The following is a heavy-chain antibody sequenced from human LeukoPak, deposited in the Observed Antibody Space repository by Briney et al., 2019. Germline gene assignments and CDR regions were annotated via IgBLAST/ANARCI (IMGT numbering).Heavy chain of an antibody. Sequence: TASETLSLTCTVSGGSISSYYWSWIRQPLGKGLEWIGYIYYSGSTNYNPSLKSRVTISVDTSKNQFSLKLSSVTAADTAVYYCATTLYSSGDWFDPWGQGTLVTVSS. J-gene: IGHJ5*02. V-gene: IGHV4-59*08. CDR2: IYYSGST. D-gene: IGHD6-19*01. CDR1: GGSISSYY. CDR3: ATTLYSSGDWFDP.